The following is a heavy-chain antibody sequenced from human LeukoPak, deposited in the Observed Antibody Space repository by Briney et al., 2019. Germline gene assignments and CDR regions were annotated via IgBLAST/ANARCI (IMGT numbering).Heavy chain of an antibody. CDR3: ARGSRVVPAARHYYYYMDV. D-gene: IGHD2-2*01. Sequence: PSETLSLTFAGYGGSLRGYYWSWIRQPPGKGLEWIGEINHSGSTNYNPSLKSRVTISVDTSKNQFSLKLSSVTAADTAVYYCARGSRVVPAARHYYYYMDVWGKGTTVTVSS. CDR2: INHSGST. CDR1: GGSLRGYY. J-gene: IGHJ6*03. V-gene: IGHV4-34*01.